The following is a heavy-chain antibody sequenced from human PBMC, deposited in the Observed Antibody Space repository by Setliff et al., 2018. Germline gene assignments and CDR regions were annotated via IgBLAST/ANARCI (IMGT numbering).Heavy chain of an antibody. Sequence: GESLKISCAASASTFNNYYMSWVRQAPGKGLEWVANIKQDGSEKYYADSVEGRFTISRDNAKNSLCLQMNSLRAEDTAVYYCAREGTRGYFYYYMDVWGKGTTVTVSS. V-gene: IGHV3-7*03. D-gene: IGHD1-1*01. J-gene: IGHJ6*03. CDR2: IKQDGSEK. CDR1: ASTFNNYY. CDR3: AREGTRGYFYYYMDV.